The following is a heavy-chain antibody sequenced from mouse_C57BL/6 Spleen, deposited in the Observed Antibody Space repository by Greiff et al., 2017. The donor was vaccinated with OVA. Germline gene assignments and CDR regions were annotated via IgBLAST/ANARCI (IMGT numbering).Heavy chain of an antibody. J-gene: IGHJ2*01. CDR2: ISYDGSN. Sequence: EVKLMESGPGLVKPSQSLSLTCSVTGYSITSGYYWNWIRQFPGNKLEWMGYISYDGSNNYNPSLKNRISITRDTAKNQFFLKLNSVTTEDTATYYCARATYVDYGGQGTTLTVSS. CDR1: GYSITSGYY. CDR3: ARATYVDY. D-gene: IGHD1-2*01. V-gene: IGHV3-6*01.